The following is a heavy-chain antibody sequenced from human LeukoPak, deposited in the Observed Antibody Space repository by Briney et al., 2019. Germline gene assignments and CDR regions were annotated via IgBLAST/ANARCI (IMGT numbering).Heavy chain of an antibody. D-gene: IGHD3-10*01. CDR2: ISSSSSYI. CDR3: ARDHGSGSYCMDV. J-gene: IGHJ6*02. CDR1: GFTFSSYS. Sequence: GGSLRLSCAASGFTFSSYSMNWVRQAPGKGLEWVSSISSSSSYIYYADSVKGRFAISRDNAKNSLYLQMNSLRAEDTAVYYCARDHGSGSYCMDVWGQGTTVTVSS. V-gene: IGHV3-21*01.